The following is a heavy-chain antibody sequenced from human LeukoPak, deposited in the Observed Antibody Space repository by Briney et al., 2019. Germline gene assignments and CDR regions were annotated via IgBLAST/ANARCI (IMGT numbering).Heavy chain of an antibody. D-gene: IGHD3-3*01. CDR2: ISGSGGST. CDR1: GFTFSSYA. Sequence: GGSLRLSCAASGFTFSSYAMSWVRQAPGKGLEWVSAISGSGGSTYYADSVKGRFTISRDNSKNTLYLQMNSLRAEDTAVYYCAKASDFWSGYYRYPFDYWGQGTLVTVSS. CDR3: AKASDFWSGYYRYPFDY. V-gene: IGHV3-23*01. J-gene: IGHJ4*02.